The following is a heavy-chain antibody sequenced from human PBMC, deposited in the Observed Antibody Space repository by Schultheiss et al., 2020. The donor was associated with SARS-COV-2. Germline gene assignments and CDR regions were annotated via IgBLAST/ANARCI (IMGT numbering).Heavy chain of an antibody. CDR2: IYYSGST. CDR1: GGSISSGNYY. J-gene: IGHJ6*02. V-gene: IGHV4-39*07. Sequence: SETLSLTCSVSGGSISSGNYYWSWIRQPAGKGLEWIGSIYYSGSTYYNPSLKSRVTISVDTSKNQFSLKLSSVTAADTAVYYCASSSWYDPGMDVWGQGTTVTVSS. D-gene: IGHD6-13*01. CDR3: ASSSWYDPGMDV.